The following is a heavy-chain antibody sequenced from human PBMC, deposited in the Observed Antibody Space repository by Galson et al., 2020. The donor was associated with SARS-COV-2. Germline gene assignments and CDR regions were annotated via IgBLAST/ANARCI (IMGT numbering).Heavy chain of an antibody. D-gene: IGHD5-12*01. CDR2: MSYDGSYK. CDR1: GFTFSSYT. V-gene: IGHV3-30-3*01. J-gene: IGHJ6*02. Sequence: GGSLRLSCAASGFTFSSYTMHWVRQAPGKGLEWVADMSYDGSYKDYTDSVKGRFTLSRYNSNNTLFLHMNSLRPGDTSVYFCARSHVAPGISVLDVWGQGTTVTVSS. CDR3: ARSHVAPGISVLDV.